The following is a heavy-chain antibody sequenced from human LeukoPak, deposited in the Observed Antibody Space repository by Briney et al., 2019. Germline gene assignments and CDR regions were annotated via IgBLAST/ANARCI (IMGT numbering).Heavy chain of an antibody. CDR1: GFTFSSYW. CDR3: ARFKRDYYYDSSGYYYYFDY. D-gene: IGHD3-22*01. CDR2: IKQDGSEK. Sequence: GGSLRLSCAASGFTFSSYWMSWVRQAPGKGLEWVANIKQDGSEKYYVDSVKGRFTISRDNAKNSLYLQMNSLRAEDTAVYYCARFKRDYYYDSSGYYYYFDYWGQGTLVTVSS. J-gene: IGHJ4*02. V-gene: IGHV3-7*01.